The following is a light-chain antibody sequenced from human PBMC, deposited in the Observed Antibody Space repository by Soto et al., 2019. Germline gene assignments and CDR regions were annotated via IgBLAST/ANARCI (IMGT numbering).Light chain of an antibody. J-gene: IGKJ3*01. V-gene: IGKV1-5*03. CDR1: QSISSW. Sequence: DIQMTQSPSTLSASVGDRVTITCRASQSISSWLAWYQQKPGKAPKLLIYKASSLESGVPSRFSGSGSGTEFTLTISSLQPDDFVTYYCQQYNSYSPLFTFGPGTKVDI. CDR2: KAS. CDR3: QQYNSYSPLFT.